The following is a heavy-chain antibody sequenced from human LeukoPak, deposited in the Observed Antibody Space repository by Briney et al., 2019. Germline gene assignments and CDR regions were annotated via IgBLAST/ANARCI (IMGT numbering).Heavy chain of an antibody. Sequence: SVTVSFKSSGGTFSIYAISWVGQAPGQGLEWMGSIIPILGIANYAQKFQGRVTITADKSTSTAYMELSSLRSEDTAVYYCARDSLLRYGLFDYWGQGTLVTVSS. J-gene: IGHJ4*02. CDR1: GGTFSIYA. V-gene: IGHV1-69*04. CDR2: IIPILGIA. CDR3: ARDSLLRYGLFDY. D-gene: IGHD3-3*01.